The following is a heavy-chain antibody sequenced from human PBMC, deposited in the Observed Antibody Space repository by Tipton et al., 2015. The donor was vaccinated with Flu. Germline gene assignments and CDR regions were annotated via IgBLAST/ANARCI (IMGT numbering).Heavy chain of an antibody. CDR3: ATQGHNHYESIGYFQFDY. V-gene: IGHV4-59*08. Sequence: TLSLTCSVSGGSISSYYWSWIRQPPGKGLEWIGYIYYSGSTNYNPSLKSRVTISVDTSKNQFSLKLSSVTAADTAVYYCATQGHNHYESIGYFQFDYWGQGTLVTVSS. CDR1: GGSISSYY. J-gene: IGHJ4*02. D-gene: IGHD3-22*01. CDR2: IYYSGST.